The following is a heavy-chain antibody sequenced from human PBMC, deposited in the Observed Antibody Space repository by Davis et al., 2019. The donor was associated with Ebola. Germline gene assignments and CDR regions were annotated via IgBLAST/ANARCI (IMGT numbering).Heavy chain of an antibody. D-gene: IGHD3-22*01. V-gene: IGHV3-21*04. Sequence: GESLKISCAASGFTVSSNYMNWVRQAPGKGLEWVSSISSSSSYIYYADSVKGRFTISRDNAKNSRYLQMNRLRAEDTAVYYCARDSMIVVAITTDYHYYAMDVWGQGTTVTVSS. J-gene: IGHJ6*02. CDR3: ARDSMIVVAITTDYHYYAMDV. CDR2: ISSSSSYI. CDR1: GFTVSSNY.